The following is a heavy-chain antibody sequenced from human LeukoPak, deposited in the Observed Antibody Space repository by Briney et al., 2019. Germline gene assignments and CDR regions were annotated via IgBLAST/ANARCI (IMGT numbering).Heavy chain of an antibody. CDR2: TYYSGST. J-gene: IGHJ3*02. D-gene: IGHD5-12*01. CDR3: AARSVDIVTRGAFDI. V-gene: IGHV4-59*01. Sequence: SETLSLTCTVSGGSISSYYWSWIRQPPGKGLEWIGYTYYSGSTNYNPSLKSRVTISVDTSKNQFSLKLSSVTAADTAVYYCAARSVDIVTRGAFDIWGQGTMVTVSS. CDR1: GGSISSYY.